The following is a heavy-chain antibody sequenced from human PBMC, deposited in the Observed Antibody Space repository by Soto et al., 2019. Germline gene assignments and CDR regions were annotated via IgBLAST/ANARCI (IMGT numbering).Heavy chain of an antibody. J-gene: IGHJ1*01. V-gene: IGHV1-69*02. D-gene: IGHD5-12*01. CDR2: IIPILGIA. Sequence: SVKVSCKASGGTFSSYTISWVRQAPGQGLEWMGRIIPILGIANYAQKFQGRVTVTADKSTSTAYMELSSLRSEDTAVYYCARGYSGYDFSVTEYFQHWGQGTLVTVSS. CDR1: GGTFSSYT. CDR3: ARGYSGYDFSVTEYFQH.